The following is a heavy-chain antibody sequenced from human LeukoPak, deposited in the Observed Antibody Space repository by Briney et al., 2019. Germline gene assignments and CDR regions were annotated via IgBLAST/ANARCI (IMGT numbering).Heavy chain of an antibody. CDR1: GYTFTSYG. CDR3: VVATYPFYFDY. J-gene: IGHJ4*02. D-gene: IGHD5-12*01. Sequence: GASVKVSCKASGYTFTSYGISWVRQAPGQGLEWMGGIIPIFGTANYAQKFQGRVTITADKSTSTAYMELSSLRSEDTAVYYCVVATYPFYFDYWGQGTLVTVSS. CDR2: IIPIFGTA. V-gene: IGHV1-69*06.